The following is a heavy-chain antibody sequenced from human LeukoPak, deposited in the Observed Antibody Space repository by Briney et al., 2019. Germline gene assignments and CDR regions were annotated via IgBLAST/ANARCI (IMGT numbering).Heavy chain of an antibody. V-gene: IGHV3-23*01. CDR2: ISGSGGST. D-gene: IGHD3-22*01. J-gene: IGHJ4*02. CDR1: GFTFSSYA. CDR3: ARAYSYYYESSGYFFEN. Sequence: GGSLRLSCAASGFTFSSYAMSWVRQAPGKGLEWVSAISGSGGSTYYADSVKGRFTISRDNSKNTLYLQMNSLRAEDTAVYYCARAYSYYYESSGYFFENWGQGTLVTVSS.